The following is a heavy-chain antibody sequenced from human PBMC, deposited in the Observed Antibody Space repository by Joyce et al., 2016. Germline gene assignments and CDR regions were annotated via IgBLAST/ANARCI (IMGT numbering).Heavy chain of an antibody. V-gene: IGHV1-2*02. Sequence: QVQLVQSGAEVKKPGASVKVSCKASGYPFTGYYMHWVRQAPGQGLDWMGWLNPNSGGTNYAQKFQGRVTMTRDTSISTAYMELSRLRSDDTAIYYCARAHFYDNTGYPIWGRGTLVTVSS. CDR3: ARAHFYDNTGYPI. J-gene: IGHJ4*02. CDR1: GYPFTGYY. CDR2: LNPNSGGT. D-gene: IGHD3-22*01.